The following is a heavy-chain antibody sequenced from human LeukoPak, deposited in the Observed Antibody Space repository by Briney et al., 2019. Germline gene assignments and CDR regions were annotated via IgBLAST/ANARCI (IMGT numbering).Heavy chain of an antibody. J-gene: IGHJ5*02. CDR3: ARDVATITSWFDP. CDR2: INPNSGGT. D-gene: IGHD5-12*01. V-gene: IGHV1-2*02. CDR1: GYTFTGYY. Sequence: ASVKVSCKASGYTFTGYYMHWVRQAPGQGLEWTGWINPNSGGTNYAQKFQGRVTMTRDTSISTAYMELSRLRSDDTAVYYCARDVATITSWFDPWGQGTLVTVSS.